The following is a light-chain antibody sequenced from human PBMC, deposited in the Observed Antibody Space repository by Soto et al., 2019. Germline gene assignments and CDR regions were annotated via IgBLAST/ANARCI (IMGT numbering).Light chain of an antibody. CDR2: RNN. CDR1: SSNIESNY. CDR3: AAWDDSLNAWV. V-gene: IGLV1-47*01. Sequence: QSVLTQPPSASGTPGQRVTISCSGSSSNIESNYVYWYQQLPGTAPKLLIYRNNQRPSGVPDRFSGSKSGTSASLAISGLRSEDEADYYCAAWDDSLNAWVFGGGTKLTVL. J-gene: IGLJ3*02.